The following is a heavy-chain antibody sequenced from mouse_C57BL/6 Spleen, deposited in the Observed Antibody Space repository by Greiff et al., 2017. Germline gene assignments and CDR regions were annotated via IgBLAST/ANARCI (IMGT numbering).Heavy chain of an antibody. Sequence: EVQRVESGGGLVKPGGSLKLSCAASGFTFSSYTMSWVRQTPEKRLEWVATISGGGGNTYYPDSVKGRFTISRDNAKNTLYLHMSSQRSEDTALYYCARQKVGNYDCDYWGQGTTLTVSS. V-gene: IGHV5-9*01. CDR1: GFTFSSYT. J-gene: IGHJ2*01. D-gene: IGHD2-1*01. CDR3: ARQKVGNYDCDY. CDR2: ISGGGGNT.